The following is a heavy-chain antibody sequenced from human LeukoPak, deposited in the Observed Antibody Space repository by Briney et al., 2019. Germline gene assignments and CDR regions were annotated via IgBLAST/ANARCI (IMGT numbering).Heavy chain of an antibody. CDR1: GFTFSSYW. CDR3: ARDPSGRASHLDY. V-gene: IGHV3-7*01. D-gene: IGHD3-10*01. J-gene: IGHJ4*02. Sequence: PGGSLRLSCAASGFTFSSYWMSWVRQAPGKGLEWVANIKQDGSEKYYVDSVKGRFTISRDNAKNSMYLQMNSLRDEDMAVYYCARDPSGRASHLDYWGQGTLVTVSS. CDR2: IKQDGSEK.